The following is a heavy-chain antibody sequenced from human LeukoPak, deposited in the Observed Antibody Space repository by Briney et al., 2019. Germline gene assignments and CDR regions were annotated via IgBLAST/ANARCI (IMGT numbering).Heavy chain of an antibody. V-gene: IGHV1-18*01. Sequence: GASVKVSCKASGYTFTSYGISWVRQAPGQGLEWMARISAYNGNTNYAQKLQGRVTMTRDTSTSTVYMELSSLRSEGTAVYYCAIPYEKAGYDYGYWGQGTLVTVSS. CDR1: GYTFTSYG. D-gene: IGHD5-12*01. CDR2: ISAYNGNT. CDR3: AIPYEKAGYDYGY. J-gene: IGHJ4*02.